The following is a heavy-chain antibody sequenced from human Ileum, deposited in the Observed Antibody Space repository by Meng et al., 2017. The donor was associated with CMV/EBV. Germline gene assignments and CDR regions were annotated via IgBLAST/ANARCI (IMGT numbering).Heavy chain of an antibody. Sequence: QLQLQELGPGLVKPSGTLSLTCAVSGGSISRANWWTWVRQTPGKGLEWIGEVYRGGNAMYNPSLQSRLTISVDDSTNQVSLRLRSVTAADTAMYYCTTGSAYSPPGQFHQWGQGTLVTVSS. D-gene: IGHD3-22*01. CDR2: VYRGGNA. V-gene: IGHV4-4*02. J-gene: IGHJ4*02. CDR1: GGSISRANW. CDR3: TTGSAYSPPGQFHQ.